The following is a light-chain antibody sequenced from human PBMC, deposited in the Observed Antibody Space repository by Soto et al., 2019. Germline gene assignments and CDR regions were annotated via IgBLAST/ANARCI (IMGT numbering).Light chain of an antibody. CDR1: QGINSA. CDR2: DVS. CDR3: QQHNSFPFT. J-gene: IGKJ4*02. V-gene: IGKV1-13*02. Sequence: AIQLTQSPSSLSASVGDRVTITCRASQGINSALVWYQQKPGKPPNLLVYDVSNLERGVPSRFSGSGSRTDFTLTISRLQPEDTATYYCQQHNSFPFTFGGGAKVEI.